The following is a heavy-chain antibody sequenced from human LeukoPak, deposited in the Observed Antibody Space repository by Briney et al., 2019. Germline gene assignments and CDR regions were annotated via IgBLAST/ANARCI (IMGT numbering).Heavy chain of an antibody. Sequence: ASVKVSCKASGYTFTGYYMHWVRQAPGQGLEWIGWINPNSGGTNYAQKFQGRVTMTRDTSISTAYMELSRLRSDDTAVYYCARGLLDYYYDSSGPFDYWGQGPLVTVSS. CDR2: INPNSGGT. J-gene: IGHJ4*02. CDR1: GYTFTGYY. CDR3: ARGLLDYYYDSSGPFDY. V-gene: IGHV1-2*02. D-gene: IGHD3-22*01.